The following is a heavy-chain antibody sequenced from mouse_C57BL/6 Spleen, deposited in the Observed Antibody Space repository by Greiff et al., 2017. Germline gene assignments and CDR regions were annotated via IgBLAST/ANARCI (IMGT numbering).Heavy chain of an antibody. CDR3: ARRVNWEFAY. CDR2: ISSGGSYT. CDR1: GFTFSSYG. D-gene: IGHD4-1*01. J-gene: IGHJ3*01. V-gene: IGHV5-6*02. Sequence: EVKLVESGGDLVKPGGSLKLSCAASGFTFSSYGMSWVRQTPDKRLEWVATISSGGSYTYYPDSVKGRFTISRDNAKNTLYLQMSSLKSEDTAVYYCARRVNWEFAYWGQGTLVTVSA.